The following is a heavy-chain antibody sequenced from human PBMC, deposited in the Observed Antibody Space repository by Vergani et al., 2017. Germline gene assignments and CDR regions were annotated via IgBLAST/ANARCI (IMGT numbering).Heavy chain of an antibody. CDR2: IHTSGST. V-gene: IGHV4-61*02. D-gene: IGHD2-15*01. CDR3: ARGSCLGGSCYKPLFDY. Sequence: QVQLQESGPGLVKPSQTLSLTCTVSGGSINSHNYYWSWIRQPAGKGLEWIGRIHTSGSTNYNPSLNSRVTMSEDTSKNQFSLNLTSLTAADTAVYFCARGSCLGGSCYKPLFDYWDQGILVTVSS. CDR1: GGSINSHNYY. J-gene: IGHJ4*02.